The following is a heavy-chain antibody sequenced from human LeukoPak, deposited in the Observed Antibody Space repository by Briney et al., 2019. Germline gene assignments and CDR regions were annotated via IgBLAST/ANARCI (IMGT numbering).Heavy chain of an antibody. Sequence: PGGSLRLSCAASGFSFNTYAMSWVRQAPGKGLEWLSGISGTAVGTYYADSVKGRFTISRDNSKNTLYLQMNSLRAEDTAVYYCAKPGRDYGDYWYFDLWGRGTLVTVSS. CDR1: GFSFNTYA. V-gene: IGHV3-23*01. D-gene: IGHD4-17*01. CDR2: ISGTAVGT. J-gene: IGHJ2*01. CDR3: AKPGRDYGDYWYFDL.